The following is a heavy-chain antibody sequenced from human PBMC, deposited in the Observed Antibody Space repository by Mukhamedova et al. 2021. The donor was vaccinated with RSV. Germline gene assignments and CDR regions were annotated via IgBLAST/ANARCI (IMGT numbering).Heavy chain of an antibody. CDR3: ARGITLYEPAYYYYGMDV. J-gene: IGHJ6*02. D-gene: IGHD2-8*01. CDR2: IYYDGSNK. V-gene: IGHV3-33*01. Sequence: VRQAPGKGLEWVATIYYDGSNKYYADSVKGRFTISRDNSKNTLNLQMNSLRAEDTAVYYCARGITLYEPAYYYYGMDVWGQGTA.